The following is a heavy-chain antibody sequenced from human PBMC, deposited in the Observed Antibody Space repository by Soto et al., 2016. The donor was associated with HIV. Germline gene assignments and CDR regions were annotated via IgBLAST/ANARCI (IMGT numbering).Heavy chain of an antibody. CDR1: GFTFSSYD. J-gene: IGHJ3*02. Sequence: EVQLLESGGGVVQPGGSLRLSCAASGFTFSSYDMHWVRQATGKGLEWVSGIGTGGDTYYLGSVKGRFTISRENAKNSWYLQMNSLRAGDTAVYYCARGRGSYDAGGYYFEAFDIWGQGTMVTVSS. CDR3: ARGRGSYDAGGYYFEAFDI. V-gene: IGHV3-13*04. CDR2: IGTGGDT. D-gene: IGHD3-22*01.